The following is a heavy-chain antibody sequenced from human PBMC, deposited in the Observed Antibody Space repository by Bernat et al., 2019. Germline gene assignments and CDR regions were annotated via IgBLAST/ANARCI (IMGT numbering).Heavy chain of an antibody. J-gene: IGHJ4*02. V-gene: IGHV3-74*01. CDR1: GFTFSSYW. D-gene: IGHD6-13*01. CDR2: INSDGRST. CDR3: ARDIAAAPDFDD. Sequence: EVQLVESGGGLVQPGGSLRLSCAASGFTFSSYWMHWVRQAPGKGLVWVSRINSDGRSTSYADSVKGRFTISRDNAKNTLYLQLNSLRAEDTAVYYCARDIAAAPDFDDWGQGALVTVSS.